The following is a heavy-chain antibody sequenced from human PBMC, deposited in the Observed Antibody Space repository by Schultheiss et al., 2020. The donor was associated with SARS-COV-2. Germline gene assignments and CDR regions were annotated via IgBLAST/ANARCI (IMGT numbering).Heavy chain of an antibody. CDR1: GGSFSGYY. CDR2: ISGSGGST. V-gene: IGHV3-23*01. J-gene: IGHJ6*02. CDR3: AKDRATTGTSSALDYYYYGMDV. Sequence: ETLSLTCAVYGGSFSGYYWSWIRQPPGKGLEWVSAISGSGGSTYYADSVEGRFTISRDNSKNTLYLQMNSLRAEDTAVYYCAKDRATTGTSSALDYYYYGMDVWGQGTTVTVSS. D-gene: IGHD1-1*01.